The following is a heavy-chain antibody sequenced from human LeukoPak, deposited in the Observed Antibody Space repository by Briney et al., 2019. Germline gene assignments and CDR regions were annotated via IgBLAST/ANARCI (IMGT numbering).Heavy chain of an antibody. CDR3: AKKKTTGYYSYYAMDV. CDR1: GFTFSSYA. V-gene: IGHV3-23*01. Sequence: GGSLRLSCAASGFTFSSYAMSWVRQAPGKGLEWVSAISGSGGSTYYAGSVKGRFTISRDNSKSTLYLQMSSLRAEDTALYYCAKKKTTGYYSYYAMDVWGQGTTVTVSS. CDR2: ISGSGGST. D-gene: IGHD1-14*01. J-gene: IGHJ6*02.